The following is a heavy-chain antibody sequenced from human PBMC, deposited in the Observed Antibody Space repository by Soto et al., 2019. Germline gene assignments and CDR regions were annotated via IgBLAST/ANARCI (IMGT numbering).Heavy chain of an antibody. CDR2: FYYSGST. CDR3: ARGGWGHIDY. V-gene: IGHV4-59*08. CDR1: DGSISTYY. D-gene: IGHD3-16*01. Sequence: SETLSLTCTVSDGSISTYYWSWIRQPPGKGLEWIGYFYYSGSTNYNPSLKSRVTISVDTSKNQFSLKLSSVTAADTAVYYCARGGWGHIDYWGQGTLVTVSS. J-gene: IGHJ4*02.